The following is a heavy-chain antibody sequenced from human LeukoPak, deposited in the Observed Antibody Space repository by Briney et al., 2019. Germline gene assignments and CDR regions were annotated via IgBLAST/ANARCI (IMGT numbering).Heavy chain of an antibody. D-gene: IGHD3-10*01. CDR2: ISGSGGST. V-gene: IGHV3-23*01. Sequence: PGGSLRLSCAASGFTFSSYAMSGVRQAPGKGLDWLSAISGSGGSTYYADSVKGRFTISRDNSKNTLYLQMNSLRAEDTAVYYCAKRGLWFGESPYYFDYWGQGTLVTVSS. J-gene: IGHJ4*02. CDR3: AKRGLWFGESPYYFDY. CDR1: GFTFSSYA.